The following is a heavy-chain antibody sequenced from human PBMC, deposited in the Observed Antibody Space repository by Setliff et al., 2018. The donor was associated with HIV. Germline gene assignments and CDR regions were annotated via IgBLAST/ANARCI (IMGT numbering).Heavy chain of an antibody. CDR3: ARDLSYDYYDYLDV. V-gene: IGHV3-74*03. CDR2: INSDGTST. Sequence: GSLRLSCAASGFTFSPYWMHWVRQAPGKGLVWVSRINSDGTSTTYTDSVEGRFTISRDNAKNTLYLQMNSLRAEDTAVYYCARDLSYDYYDYLDVWGKGTTVTVSS. J-gene: IGHJ6*03. CDR1: GFTFSPYW. D-gene: IGHD3-16*01.